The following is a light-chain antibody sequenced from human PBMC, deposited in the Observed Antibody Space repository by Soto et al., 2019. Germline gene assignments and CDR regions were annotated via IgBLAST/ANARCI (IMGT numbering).Light chain of an antibody. Sequence: EIVLTQSPATLSVSPGETVTLSCRASQSVSSSVAWYQQKPGRAPRLLIPGASTRATGIPARFSGSGSGTDFTLTISSLQSEDFAVYHCQQYNAWPPLTFGGGTKVEIK. CDR2: GAS. CDR1: QSVSSS. J-gene: IGKJ4*01. CDR3: QQYNAWPPLT. V-gene: IGKV3-15*01.